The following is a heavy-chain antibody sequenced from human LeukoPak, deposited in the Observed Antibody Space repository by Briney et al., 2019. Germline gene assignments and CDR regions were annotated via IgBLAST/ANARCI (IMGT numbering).Heavy chain of an antibody. CDR2: INGGNGNT. CDR3: ARLGYYYGSGSPTYYMDV. D-gene: IGHD3-10*01. V-gene: IGHV1-3*01. J-gene: IGHJ6*03. Sequence: ASVKVSCKASGYTFTSYSIHWVRQAPGQGLEWMGWINGGNGNTEYSQKFQGRVTITRDTSASTAYMELSSLRSEDTAVYYCARLGYYYGSGSPTYYMDVWGKGTTVTVSS. CDR1: GYTFTSYS.